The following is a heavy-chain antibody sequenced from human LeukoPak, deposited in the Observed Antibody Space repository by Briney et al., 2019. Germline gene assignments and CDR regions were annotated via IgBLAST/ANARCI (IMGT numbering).Heavy chain of an antibody. J-gene: IGHJ4*02. CDR3: ARRLISSSKNSGFDY. V-gene: IGHV5-51*01. Sequence: GESLKISCKGSGYSFTSYWIGWVRQMPGKGLEWMGIVYPGDSDTRYSPSFQGQVTISADKSISTAYLQWSSLKASDTAMYYCARRLISSSKNSGFDYWGQGTLVTVSS. D-gene: IGHD6-6*01. CDR2: VYPGDSDT. CDR1: GYSFTSYW.